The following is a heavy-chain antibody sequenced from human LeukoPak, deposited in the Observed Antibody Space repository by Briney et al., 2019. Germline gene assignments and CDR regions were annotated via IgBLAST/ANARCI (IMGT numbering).Heavy chain of an antibody. CDR3: ARQSYCAGDCYSRYMDV. V-gene: IGHV3-72*01. D-gene: IGHD2-21*02. Sequence: GGSLRLSCAAFGSTFSDHFMHWVRQAPGKGLEWVGRIRNKAQKYTTEYAAAVKGRFTISRDDSKKSLYLQLNSLKTEDTAVYYCARQSYCAGDCYSRYMDVWGTGTTVTVSS. CDR1: GSTFSDHF. CDR2: IRNKAQKYTT. J-gene: IGHJ6*03.